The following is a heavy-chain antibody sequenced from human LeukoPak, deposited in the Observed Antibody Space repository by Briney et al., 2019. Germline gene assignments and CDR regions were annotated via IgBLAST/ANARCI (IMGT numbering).Heavy chain of an antibody. CDR3: AKDPRVGSRVASPCH. CDR2: ISGSGGST. V-gene: IGHV3-23*01. J-gene: IGHJ4*02. Sequence: RGSLRLSCAASGFTFSSYAMSWVRQAPGTGLEWVSAISGSGGSTYYADSVKGRFTTSRDNSKSTLFLQMNSLRAEDTAVYYCAKDPRVGSRVASPCHWGQGTLVTVSS. CDR1: GFTFSSYA. D-gene: IGHD5-24*01.